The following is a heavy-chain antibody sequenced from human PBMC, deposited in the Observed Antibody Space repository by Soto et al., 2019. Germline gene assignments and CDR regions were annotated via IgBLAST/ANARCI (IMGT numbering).Heavy chain of an antibody. CDR1: GGSFSGYY. J-gene: IGHJ1*01. D-gene: IGHD2-15*01. CDR2: INHSGST. V-gene: IGHV4-34*01. Sequence: SETLSLTCAVYGGSFSGYYWSWIRQPPGKGLEWIGEINHSGSTNYNPSLKSRVTISVDTSKNQFSLKLSSVTAADTAVYYCARGDPKLYCSGGSCYSGHSPEYFQHWGQGTLVTVSS. CDR3: ARGDPKLYCSGGSCYSGHSPEYFQH.